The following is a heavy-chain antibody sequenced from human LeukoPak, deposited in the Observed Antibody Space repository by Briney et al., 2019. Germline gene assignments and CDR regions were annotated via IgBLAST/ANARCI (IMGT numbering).Heavy chain of an antibody. CDR1: GFTFSSYW. CDR3: ARDPSNYDSSSYGDY. Sequence: GGSLRLSCAASGFTFSSYWISGVDQAPGKGVKGVDNIKQVGREKYYVGAVKGRFTISRDNAKISLYLQMNSLRAEETAVYCCARDPSNYDSSSYGDYWGQGTLVTVSS. J-gene: IGHJ4*02. CDR2: IKQVGREK. D-gene: IGHD3-22*01. V-gene: IGHV3-7*01.